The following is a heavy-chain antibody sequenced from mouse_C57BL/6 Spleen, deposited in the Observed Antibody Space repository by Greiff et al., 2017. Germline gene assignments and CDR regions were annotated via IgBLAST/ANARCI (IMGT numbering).Heavy chain of an antibody. D-gene: IGHD2-4*01. CDR3: ARYDDYDEGFAY. J-gene: IGHJ3*01. V-gene: IGHV1-55*01. Sequence: VQLQQPGAELVKPGASVKMSCKASGYTFTSYWITWVKQRPGQGLEWIGDIYPGSGSTNYNEKFKSKATLTVDTSSSTAYMQLSSLTSEDSAVYYCARYDDYDEGFAYWGQGTLVTVSA. CDR2: IYPGSGST. CDR1: GYTFTSYW.